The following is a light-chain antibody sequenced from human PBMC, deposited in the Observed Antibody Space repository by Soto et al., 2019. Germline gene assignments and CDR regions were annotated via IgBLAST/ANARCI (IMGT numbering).Light chain of an antibody. V-gene: IGKV1-5*03. J-gene: IGKJ1*01. CDR2: KAS. CDR3: QHYNSYSEA. Sequence: DIQMTQSPSTLSGSVGDRVTITCRASQTISSWLAWYQQKPGKAPKLLIYKASTLKSEVPSRFSGSGSGTEFTLTISSLQPNDVATYYCQHYNSYSEAFGQGTKVELK. CDR1: QTISSW.